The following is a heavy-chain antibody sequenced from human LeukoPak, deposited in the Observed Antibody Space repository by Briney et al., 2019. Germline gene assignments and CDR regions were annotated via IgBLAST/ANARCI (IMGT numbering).Heavy chain of an antibody. V-gene: IGHV1-24*01. Sequence: ASVTVSCTLSGYTPAELSIHWVRQVPGKGLEWMGGFDPEDGETFFAQKFQGRVTMTEDTSTDTAYMELSSLRYEDTAVYYCATQDVDPTMGTGGYSDAFDVWGQGTLVTVSS. CDR1: GYTPAELS. J-gene: IGHJ3*01. D-gene: IGHD5-18*01. CDR2: FDPEDGET. CDR3: ATQDVDPTMGTGGYSDAFDV.